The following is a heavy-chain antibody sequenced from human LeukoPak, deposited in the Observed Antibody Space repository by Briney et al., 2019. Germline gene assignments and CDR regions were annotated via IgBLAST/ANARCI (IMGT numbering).Heavy chain of an antibody. D-gene: IGHD3-10*01. V-gene: IGHV1-18*01. CDR1: GYTFTSYG. CDR2: ISTYNGNT. CDR3: ARDARVQKWFGEVIMTTTYYFDD. J-gene: IGHJ4*02. Sequence: GASVKVSCKASGYTFTSYGISWVRQAPGQGLEWMGWISTYNGNTNYAQKLQDRVTMTTDTSTSTAYMELRSLRSDDTAMYYCARDARVQKWFGEVIMTTTYYFDDWGQGTLVTVSS.